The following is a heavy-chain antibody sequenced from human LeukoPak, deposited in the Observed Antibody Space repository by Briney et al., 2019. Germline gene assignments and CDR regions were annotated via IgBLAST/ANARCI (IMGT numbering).Heavy chain of an antibody. CDR1: GFTFSSYA. Sequence: GGSLRLSCAASGFTFSSYAMSWVRQAPGKGLEWVSAISGSGGSTYYADSVKGRFTISRDNSKNTLYLQMNSLRAEDTAVYYCAKGPPTIAAAGRVYYYYMDVWGKGTTVTVSS. CDR3: AKGPPTIAAAGRVYYYYMDV. V-gene: IGHV3-23*01. J-gene: IGHJ6*03. D-gene: IGHD6-13*01. CDR2: ISGSGGST.